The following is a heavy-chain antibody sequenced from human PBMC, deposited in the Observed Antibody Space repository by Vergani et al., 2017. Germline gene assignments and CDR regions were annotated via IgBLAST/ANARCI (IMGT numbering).Heavy chain of an antibody. V-gene: IGHV3-7*03. CDR1: GFNFQIYW. CDR3: AKQGGYDFWSGQYYFDF. Sequence: EVLLVESGGDLVQPGGSLRLSCEASGFNFQIYWMGWVRQTAEKGLEWVANIKQDGSEDYYVDSVKGRFTITRDNAKNSLYLQMNSLRAADTAVYYCAKQGGYDFWSGQYYFDFWGQGTLVTVSS. CDR2: IKQDGSED. J-gene: IGHJ4*02. D-gene: IGHD3-3*01.